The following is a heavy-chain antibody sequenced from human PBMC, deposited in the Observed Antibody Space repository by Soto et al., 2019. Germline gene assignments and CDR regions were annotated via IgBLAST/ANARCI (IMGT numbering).Heavy chain of an antibody. CDR2: INHSGST. CDR1: GGSFSGYY. J-gene: IGHJ5*02. V-gene: IGHV4-34*01. D-gene: IGHD3-3*01. Sequence: SETLSLTCAVYGGSFSGYYWTWIRQPPGTGLEWIGEINHSGSTNYNPSLKSRVTISVDTSKNQFSLKLSSVTAADTAVYYCARAAPTYYDFWSGYYGSWFDPWGQGTLVTVSS. CDR3: ARAAPTYYDFWSGYYGSWFDP.